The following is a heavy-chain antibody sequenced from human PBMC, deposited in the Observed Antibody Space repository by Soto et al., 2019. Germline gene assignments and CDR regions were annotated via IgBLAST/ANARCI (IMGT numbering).Heavy chain of an antibody. V-gene: IGHV5-10-1*01. J-gene: IGHJ6*02. Sequence: GESLKISCKGPGYSFTSYWISWVRQMPGKGLEWMGRIDPSDSYTNYSPSFQGHVTISADKSISTAYLQWSSLKASDTAMYYCARPPRGDITIMDVWGQGTTVTVSS. CDR1: GYSFTSYW. CDR2: IDPSDSYT. D-gene: IGHD3-9*01. CDR3: ARPPRGDITIMDV.